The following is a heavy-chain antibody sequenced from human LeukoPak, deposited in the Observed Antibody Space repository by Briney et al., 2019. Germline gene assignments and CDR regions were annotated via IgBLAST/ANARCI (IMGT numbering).Heavy chain of an antibody. J-gene: IGHJ6*02. D-gene: IGHD3-16*01. V-gene: IGHV1-18*01. CDR1: GYTFSTYG. Sequence: ASVKVSCKASGYTFSTYGISWVREAPGQGLEWMGWILPYSGNSNYAQKLQGRVSVTTDTSTTTAYMELRSLTSDDTAVYYCAKDRRGSRNSLDVWGQGTTITVSS. CDR2: ILPYSGNS. CDR3: AKDRRGSRNSLDV.